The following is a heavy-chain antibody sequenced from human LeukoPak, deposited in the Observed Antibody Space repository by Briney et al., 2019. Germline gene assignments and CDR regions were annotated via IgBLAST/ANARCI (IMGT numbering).Heavy chain of an antibody. J-gene: IGHJ3*02. CDR1: GFTFSNFG. Sequence: GGSLRLSCAASGFTFSNFGMHWVRQAPGKGLEWVAVISYDGKNEYYTDSVKGRFTISRDNSKNTLYLQMNSLRAEDTAVYYCARDRRDGYNRANAFDIWGQGTMVTVSS. CDR3: ARDRRDGYNRANAFDI. D-gene: IGHD5-24*01. CDR2: ISYDGKNE. V-gene: IGHV3-30*03.